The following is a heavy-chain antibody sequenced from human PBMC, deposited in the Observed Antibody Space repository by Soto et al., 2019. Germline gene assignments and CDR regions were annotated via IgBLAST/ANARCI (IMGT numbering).Heavy chain of an antibody. CDR1: GGTFSTYA. J-gene: IGHJ5*02. D-gene: IGHD3-16*02. Sequence: QVQLVQSGAEVKKPGSSVKVSCKATGGTFSTYAISWVRQAPGQGLEWMGGIIPIVHTANYTKKLQGRVTITADDSTSTAYMELSSLRSDDTAVYYCARGRLRLGESSTEWLNNWFDPWGQGTVITVSS. CDR2: IIPIVHTA. V-gene: IGHV1-69*19. CDR3: ARGRLRLGESSTEWLNNWFDP.